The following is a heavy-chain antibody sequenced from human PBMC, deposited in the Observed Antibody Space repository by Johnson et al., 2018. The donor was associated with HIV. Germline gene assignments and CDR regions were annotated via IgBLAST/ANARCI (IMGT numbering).Heavy chain of an antibody. V-gene: IGHV3-11*04. CDR3: ARSSGYYGTDAFDI. Sequence: QVQLAESGGGLIQPGGSLRLSCAASGFTFSDYYMSWIRQTPGKGLERVSYISSSGGTKYYADSVKCRFTISRDNSKNTLYLQMNSLSPEDTAVYYCARSSGYYGTDAFDIWGQGKMVTVSS. CDR2: ISSSGGTK. J-gene: IGHJ3*02. CDR1: GFTFSDYY. D-gene: IGHD3-22*01.